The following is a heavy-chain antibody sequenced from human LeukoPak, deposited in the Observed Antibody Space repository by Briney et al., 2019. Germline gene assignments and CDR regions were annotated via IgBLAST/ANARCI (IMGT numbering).Heavy chain of an antibody. CDR3: AREGDSSSSGQLDY. D-gene: IGHD6-6*01. CDR2: IYYSGST. J-gene: IGHJ4*02. V-gene: IGHV4-59*01. Sequence: SETLSLTCTVSGGSISSYYWSWIRQPPGNGLEWIGYIYYSGSTNYNPSLKSRVTISVDTSKNQFSLKLSSVTAADTAVYYCAREGDSSSSGQLDYWGQGTLVTVSS. CDR1: GGSISSYY.